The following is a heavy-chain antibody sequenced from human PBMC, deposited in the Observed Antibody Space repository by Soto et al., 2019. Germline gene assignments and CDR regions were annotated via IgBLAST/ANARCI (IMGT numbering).Heavy chain of an antibody. CDR1: GGSVSSGSYY. CDR2: IYTSGST. CDR3: AREPLLQSPYNWFDP. Sequence: SETLSLTCTVSGGSVSSGSYYWSWIRQPAGKGLEWIGRIYTSGSTNYNPSLKSRVTMSVDTSKNQFSLKLSSVTAADTAVYYCAREPLLQSPYNWFDPWGQGTLVTVSS. J-gene: IGHJ5*02. D-gene: IGHD3-22*01. V-gene: IGHV4-61*02.